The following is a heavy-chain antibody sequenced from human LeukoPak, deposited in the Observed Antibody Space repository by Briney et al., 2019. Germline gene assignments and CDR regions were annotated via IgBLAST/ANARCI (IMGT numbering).Heavy chain of an antibody. CDR1: GGSISSGGYY. J-gene: IGHJ3*02. CDR2: IYYSGST. D-gene: IGHD3-9*01. V-gene: IGHV4-31*03. CDR3: ARESDWEDAFDI. Sequence: PSETLSLTCTVSGGSISSGGYYWSWIRQHPGKGLEWIGYIYYSGSTYYNPSLKSRVTISVDTSKSQFSLKLSSVTAADTAVYYCARESDWEDAFDIWGQGTMVTVSS.